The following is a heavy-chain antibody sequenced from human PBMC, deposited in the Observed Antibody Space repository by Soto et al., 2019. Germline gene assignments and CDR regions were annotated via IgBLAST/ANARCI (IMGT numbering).Heavy chain of an antibody. J-gene: IGHJ6*02. CDR2: IWYDGSNK. V-gene: IGHV3-33*01. D-gene: IGHD3-10*01. Sequence: QVQLVESGGGVVQPGRSLRLSCAVSGFTFSSYGMHWVRQAPGKGLEWVALIWYDGSNKYNADSVKGRFTISRDNSKNTLYLQMNSLRAEDTAVYYYARDFVARTPYNGDYYYYGVDVWGQGTTVTVSS. CDR3: ARDFVARTPYNGDYYYYGVDV. CDR1: GFTFSSYG.